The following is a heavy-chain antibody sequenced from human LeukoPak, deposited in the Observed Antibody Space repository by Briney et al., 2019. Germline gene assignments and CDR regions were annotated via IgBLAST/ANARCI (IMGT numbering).Heavy chain of an antibody. V-gene: IGHV3-30*02. D-gene: IGHD2-15*01. CDR3: AKDIDYGDY. J-gene: IGHJ4*02. CDR2: IRYDGRNK. CDR1: GFTFSSYG. Sequence: PGGSLRLSCAASGFTFSSYGMHWVRQAPGKGLEWVAFIRYDGRNKYYADSVKGRFTISRDNSKNTLYLQMNSLRAEDTAVYYCAKDIDYGDYWGQGTLVTVSS.